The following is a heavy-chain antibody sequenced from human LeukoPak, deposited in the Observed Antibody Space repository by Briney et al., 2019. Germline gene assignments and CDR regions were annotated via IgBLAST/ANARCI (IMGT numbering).Heavy chain of an antibody. Sequence: GGSLRLSCAASGFTVSSNYMSWVRQAPGKGLEWVSVIYSGGSTYYADSVKGRFTISRDNSKNMLYLQMNSLRAEDTAVYYCARDEYDILTGYPGDYWGQGTLVTVSS. CDR1: GFTVSSNY. CDR2: IYSGGST. J-gene: IGHJ4*02. CDR3: ARDEYDILTGYPGDY. V-gene: IGHV3-66*01. D-gene: IGHD3-9*01.